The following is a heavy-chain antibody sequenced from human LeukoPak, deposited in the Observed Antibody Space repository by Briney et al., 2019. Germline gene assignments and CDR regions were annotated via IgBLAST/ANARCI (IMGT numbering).Heavy chain of an antibody. V-gene: IGHV4-31*03. J-gene: IGHJ4*02. D-gene: IGHD6-19*01. CDR3: ARERPTGWYFDY. CDR2: IYHSGST. CDR1: GGSISIGVYY. Sequence: TLSLTCTVSGGSISIGVYYWTWIRLHPGEGLEWIEYIYHSGSTSYNPSLKSRVSISVDTSKNQFSLNLSSATTADTAVYYCARERPTGWYFDYWGQGTLVTVSS.